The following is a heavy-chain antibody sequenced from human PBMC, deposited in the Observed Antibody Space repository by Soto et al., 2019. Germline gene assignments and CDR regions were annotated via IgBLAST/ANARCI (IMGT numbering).Heavy chain of an antibody. D-gene: IGHD3-9*01. CDR1: GASISSYY. CDR3: ARDKGRYDSGMDV. V-gene: IGHV4-59*01. Sequence: XGTLSLTCTVSGASISSYYWAWIRQPPGKGLEWIGYIFYSGSTKYNPSLKSRVTISVGTSKSHFSLNLTSVTAADTAVYYCARDKGRYDSGMDVWGQGTTVTVSS. J-gene: IGHJ6*02. CDR2: IFYSGST.